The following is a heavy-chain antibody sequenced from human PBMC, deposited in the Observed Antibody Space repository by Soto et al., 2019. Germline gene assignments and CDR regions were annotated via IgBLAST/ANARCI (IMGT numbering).Heavy chain of an antibody. D-gene: IGHD3-3*01. Sequence: GGSLRLSCAASGFTFSSYSMNWVRQAPGKGLEWVSSISSSSSYIYYADSVKGRFTISRDNAKNSLYLQMNSLRAEDTAVYYCARDPPLAEWFAYYFDYWGQGTLVTVSS. CDR2: ISSSSSYI. V-gene: IGHV3-21*01. CDR3: ARDPPLAEWFAYYFDY. CDR1: GFTFSSYS. J-gene: IGHJ4*02.